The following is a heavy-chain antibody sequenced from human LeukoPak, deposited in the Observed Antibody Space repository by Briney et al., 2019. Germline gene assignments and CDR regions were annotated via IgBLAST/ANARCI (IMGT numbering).Heavy chain of an antibody. D-gene: IGHD6-6*01. J-gene: IGHJ4*02. Sequence: GGSLRLSCAASGFTFSSYWMSWVRQAPGKGLEWVSTISGSGGSTFYADSVKGRFTISRDNSMNMMYLQMNTLRAEDTAVYYCAKDIAARFYFDYWGQGTLVTVSS. CDR1: GFTFSSYW. CDR2: ISGSGGST. V-gene: IGHV3-23*01. CDR3: AKDIAARFYFDY.